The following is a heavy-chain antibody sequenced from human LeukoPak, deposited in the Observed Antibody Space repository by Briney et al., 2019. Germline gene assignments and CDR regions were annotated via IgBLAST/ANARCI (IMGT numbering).Heavy chain of an antibody. V-gene: IGHV1-18*01. CDR3: AIYNALIITPGGPDS. J-gene: IGHJ5*02. CDR2: ISGYNGDT. D-gene: IGHD3-10*01. CDR1: GYTFASYG. Sequence: SVKVSCKTSGYTFASYGISWVRQAPGQGLEWMGWISGYNGDTRYAQHLQGRVTLTTDRSTGKAYMELRSLTSDNTTLYYTAIYNALIITPGGPDSWGQGTLVTVSS.